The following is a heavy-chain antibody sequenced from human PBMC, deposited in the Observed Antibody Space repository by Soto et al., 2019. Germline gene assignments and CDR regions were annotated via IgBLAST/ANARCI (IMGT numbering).Heavy chain of an antibody. J-gene: IGHJ3*02. D-gene: IGHD4-17*01. Sequence: EVQLVESGGGLVKPGGSLRLSCAASGFTFSSYSMNWVRQAPGEGLEWVSSITTYSTSIYYADSVKGRFTISRDNAKNSLFLQINSLRAEDTAVYYCARGYGDYITDAFNIWGQGTMVTVSS. V-gene: IGHV3-21*01. CDR3: ARGYGDYITDAFNI. CDR2: ITTYSTSI. CDR1: GFTFSSYS.